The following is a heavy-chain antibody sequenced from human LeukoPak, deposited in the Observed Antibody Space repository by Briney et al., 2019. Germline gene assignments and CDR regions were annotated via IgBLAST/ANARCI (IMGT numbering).Heavy chain of an antibody. J-gene: IGHJ5*02. D-gene: IGHD3-9*01. CDR2: IHYRGNP. CDR3: ARLTGYSSESWFDP. V-gene: IGHV4-59*12. CDR1: GRSIRGYY. Sequence: PSETLSLTCNVSGRSIRGYYWSWIRQPPGKGLEWIGYIHYRGNPNYNPSLKSRVTISVDTSKNQFSLKLRSATAADTAVYYCARLTGYSSESWFDPWGQGTLVTVSS.